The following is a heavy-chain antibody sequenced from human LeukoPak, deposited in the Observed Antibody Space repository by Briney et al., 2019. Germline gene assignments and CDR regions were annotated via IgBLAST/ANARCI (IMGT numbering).Heavy chain of an antibody. V-gene: IGHV3-74*01. Sequence: GGSLRLSCAASGFTFSTYWMHWVRQAPGKGLVWVSRINSAGSSIIYADSVQGRFTISRDNAKNTLYLQMNSLRAEDTAVYYCVRVERWYSIDYWGQGTLVTVSS. J-gene: IGHJ4*02. CDR2: INSAGSSI. CDR1: GFTFSTYW. D-gene: IGHD2-15*01. CDR3: VRVERWYSIDY.